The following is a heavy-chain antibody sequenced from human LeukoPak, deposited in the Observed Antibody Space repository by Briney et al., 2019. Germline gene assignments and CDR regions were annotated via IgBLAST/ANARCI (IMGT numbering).Heavy chain of an antibody. Sequence: SETLSLTCTVSGDSISSSSYYWGWIRQPPGKGLEWIGSIYYSGSTYYNPSLKSRVTMSVDTSKNQFSPKLSSVTAADTAVYYCARHGGVGVIPDFDYWGPGTLVTVSS. J-gene: IGHJ4*02. CDR3: ARHGGVGVIPDFDY. CDR1: GDSISSSSYY. CDR2: IYYSGST. D-gene: IGHD2-8*02. V-gene: IGHV4-39*01.